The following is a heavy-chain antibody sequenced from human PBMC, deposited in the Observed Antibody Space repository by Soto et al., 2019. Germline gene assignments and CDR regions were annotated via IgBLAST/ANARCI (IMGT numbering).Heavy chain of an antibody. CDR2: INPSGGTT. CDR1: GYTFTSYY. CDR3: ARDQINRTSCPYWGAHFESGYCRGYGMDV. V-gene: IGHV1-46*01. D-gene: IGHD3-22*01. Sequence: ASVKVSCKASGYTFTSYYMHWVRQAPGQGLEWMGIINPSGGTTSYAQKFQGRDTMTRDRSTSTVYMELSSLRSEDTAVYYCARDQINRTSCPYWGAHFESGYCRGYGMDVWGQGTTVTVSS. J-gene: IGHJ6*02.